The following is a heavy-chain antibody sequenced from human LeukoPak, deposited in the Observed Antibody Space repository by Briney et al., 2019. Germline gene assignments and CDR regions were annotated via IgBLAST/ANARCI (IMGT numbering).Heavy chain of an antibody. CDR3: ATLSDAIAAAGTRNY. Sequence: GGSLRLSCEASGFTFSTYSMNWVRQAPGKGLEWVSVISGSGGSTNYADSVNGRFTISRDNSKNMLHLQMSSLRAEDTAVYYCATLSDAIAAAGTRNYWGQGTLVTVSS. J-gene: IGHJ4*02. CDR2: ISGSGGST. CDR1: GFTFSTYS. D-gene: IGHD6-13*01. V-gene: IGHV3-23*01.